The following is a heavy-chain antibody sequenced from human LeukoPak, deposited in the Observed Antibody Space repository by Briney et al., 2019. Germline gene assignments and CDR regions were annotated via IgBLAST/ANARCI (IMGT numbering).Heavy chain of an antibody. D-gene: IGHD2-2*01. J-gene: IGHJ5*02. Sequence: SETLSLTCAVSGVSISSGGYSWSWIRQPPGKGLEWIGYIYHSGSTYYNPSLKSRVTISVDRSKNQFSLKLSSVTAADTAVYYCARGRVVPTAVWFDPWGQGTLVTVSS. CDR2: IYHSGST. CDR1: GVSISSGGYS. V-gene: IGHV4-30-2*01. CDR3: ARGRVVPTAVWFDP.